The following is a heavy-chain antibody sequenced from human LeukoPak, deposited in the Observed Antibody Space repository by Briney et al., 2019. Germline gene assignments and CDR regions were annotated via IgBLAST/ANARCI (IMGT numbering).Heavy chain of an antibody. CDR1: GFTFSSYA. V-gene: IGHV3-23*01. J-gene: IGHJ4*02. Sequence: GGSLRLSCAASGFTFSSYAMSWVRQAPGKGLEWVSAISGSGGSTYYADSVKSRFTISRDNSKNTLYLQMNSLRAEDTAVYYCAKGFYSSSWYYYFDYWGQGTLVTVSS. CDR3: AKGFYSSSWYYYFDY. D-gene: IGHD6-13*01. CDR2: ISGSGGST.